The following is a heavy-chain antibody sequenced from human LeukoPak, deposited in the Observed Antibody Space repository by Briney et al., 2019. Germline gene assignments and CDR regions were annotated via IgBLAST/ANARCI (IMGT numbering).Heavy chain of an antibody. J-gene: IGHJ4*02. D-gene: IGHD4-17*01. CDR2: ISSSGSTI. CDR3: ARDPNDYGDPYFDY. V-gene: IGHV3-48*03. CDR1: GFTFSTYE. Sequence: GGSLRLSCAASGFTFSTYEMAWVRRAPGKGLEWVSHISSSGSTIYYADSVKGRFTISRDNAKNSLYLQMDSLRAEDTAAYYCARDPNDYGDPYFDYWGQGTLVTVSS.